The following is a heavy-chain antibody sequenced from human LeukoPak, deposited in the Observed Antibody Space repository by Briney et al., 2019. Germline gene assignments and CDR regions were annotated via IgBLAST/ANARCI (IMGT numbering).Heavy chain of an antibody. CDR1: GFTFSSYA. CDR3: AKGGTFGGVIDFDY. J-gene: IGHJ4*02. D-gene: IGHD3-16*02. Sequence: PGGSLRLSCAASGFTFSSYAMSWVRQAPGKGLEWVSSISGSGGSTYYADSVKGGFTISRDNSKNTVYLQMNRLRAEDTAVYYCAKGGTFGGVIDFDYRGQGTLVIVSS. CDR2: ISGSGGST. V-gene: IGHV3-23*01.